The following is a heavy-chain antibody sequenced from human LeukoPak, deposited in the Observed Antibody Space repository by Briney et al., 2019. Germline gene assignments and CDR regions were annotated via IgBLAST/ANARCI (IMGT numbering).Heavy chain of an antibody. CDR1: GFSFSSYG. CDR2: ISNDGSIT. CDR3: ARRYFDY. J-gene: IGHJ4*02. D-gene: IGHD2-15*01. Sequence: TGGSLRLSCAASGFSFSSYGMHWVRQAPGKGLEWVAVISNDGSITKYGDSVKGRFTISRDNSKNTLYVQMNSLRAEDTAVYYCARRYFDYWGQGTLVTVSS. V-gene: IGHV3-30*03.